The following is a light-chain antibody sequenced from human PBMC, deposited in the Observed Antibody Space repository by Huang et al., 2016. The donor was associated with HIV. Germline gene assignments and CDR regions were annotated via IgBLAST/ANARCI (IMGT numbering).Light chain of an antibody. CDR3: MQGIHLPPT. CDR2: EVS. Sequence: DIVMTQTPLSLSVTPGQPASISCKSSQSLLHSDGQTYLYWYLQKPGQSPQLLIYEVSGRFSGVPDRFSGSGSGTDFTLKISRVEAEDVGVYYCMQGIHLPPTFGRGTKVEIK. V-gene: IGKV2-29*02. CDR1: QSLLHSDGQTY. J-gene: IGKJ1*01.